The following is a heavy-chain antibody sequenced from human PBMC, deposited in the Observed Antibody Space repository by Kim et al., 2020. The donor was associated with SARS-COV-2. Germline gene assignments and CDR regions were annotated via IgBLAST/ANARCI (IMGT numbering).Heavy chain of an antibody. CDR1: GGSISSSSYY. Sequence: SETLSLTCTVSGGSISSSSYYWGWIRQPPGKGLEWIGSIYYSGSTYYNPSLKSRVTISVDTSKNQFSLKLSSVTAADTAVYYCARHLLTPSTSCHDYWGQGTLVTVSS. CDR2: IYYSGST. J-gene: IGHJ4*02. V-gene: IGHV4-39*01. D-gene: IGHD2-2*01. CDR3: ARHLLTPSTSCHDY.